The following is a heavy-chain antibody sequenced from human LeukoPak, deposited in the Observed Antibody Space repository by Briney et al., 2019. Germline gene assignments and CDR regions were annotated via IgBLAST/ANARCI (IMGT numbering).Heavy chain of an antibody. CDR3: ARSGDSSGYYLDFDY. CDR1: GGSISSGGYY. Sequence: PSETLSLTCTVSGGSISSGGYYWSWIRQHPGTGLEWIGYIYYSGSTYYNPSLKSRVTISVDTSKNQFSLKLSSVTAADTAVYYCARSGDSSGYYLDFDYWGQGTLVTVSS. J-gene: IGHJ4*02. CDR2: IYYSGST. D-gene: IGHD3-22*01. V-gene: IGHV4-31*03.